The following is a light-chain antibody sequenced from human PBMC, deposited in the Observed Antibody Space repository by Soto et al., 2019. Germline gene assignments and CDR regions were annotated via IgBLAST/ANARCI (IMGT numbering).Light chain of an antibody. J-gene: IGKJ4*01. V-gene: IGKV3-15*01. CDR1: QSVSDN. CDR2: TAS. CDR3: PQYFDWPLT. Sequence: ILMTQSPATLSVSPGERATLSCRASQSVSDNLAWYHQKPGQAPRLLMYTASTRATGVPARFSGSGSGTEFTLTISSLQSEDFAVYFWPQYFDWPLTFGGGTKVDIK.